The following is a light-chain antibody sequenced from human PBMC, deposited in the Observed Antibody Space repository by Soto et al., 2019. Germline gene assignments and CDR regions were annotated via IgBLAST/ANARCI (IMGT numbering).Light chain of an antibody. Sequence: QSVLTQPPSVSAAPGQTVTISCSGSGSNIGSNSVSWYQQVPGTAPKILLYDNNKRPSGIPDRCSGSKSGTSATLGITGLQTADEADYYCGTWESYLSVGVFGGGTKLTVL. J-gene: IGLJ2*01. CDR3: GTWESYLSVGV. CDR2: DNN. CDR1: GSNIGSNS. V-gene: IGLV1-51*01.